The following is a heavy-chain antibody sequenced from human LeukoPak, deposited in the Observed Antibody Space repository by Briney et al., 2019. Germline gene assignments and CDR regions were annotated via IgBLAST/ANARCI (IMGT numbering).Heavy chain of an antibody. CDR1: GFTFSSYE. V-gene: IGHV3-48*03. Sequence: PGESLRLSCAASGFTFSSYEMNWVRQAPGKGLELVSYISSSGSTIYYADSVKGRFTISRDNAKNSLYLQMNSLRAEDTAVYYCASLPTLRYYDSSGGAFDIWGQGTMITVSS. CDR3: ASLPTLRYYDSSGGAFDI. J-gene: IGHJ3*02. CDR2: ISSSGSTI. D-gene: IGHD3-22*01.